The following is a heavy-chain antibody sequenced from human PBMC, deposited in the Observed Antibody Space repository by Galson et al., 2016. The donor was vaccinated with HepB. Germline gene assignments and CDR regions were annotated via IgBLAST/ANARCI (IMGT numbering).Heavy chain of an antibody. CDR3: ARHGDVDTAMVPFHS. J-gene: IGHJ4*02. CDR2: IDPTDSYT. D-gene: IGHD5-18*01. Sequence: QSGAEVKKPGESLKISCKGSGYNFPDYWISWVRQMPGKGLEWMGRIDPTDSYTHYSPSFQGHVTISADSSINTAYLRWRSLKASDTAIYYCARHGDVDTAMVPFHSWGQGSLVIVSS. CDR1: GYNFPDYW. V-gene: IGHV5-10-1*01.